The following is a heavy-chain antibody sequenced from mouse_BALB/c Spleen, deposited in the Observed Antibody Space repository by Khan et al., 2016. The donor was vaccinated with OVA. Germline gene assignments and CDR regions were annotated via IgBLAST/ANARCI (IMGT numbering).Heavy chain of an antibody. CDR2: IYPGNSDI. V-gene: IGHV1-5*01. D-gene: IGHD2-1*01. CDR1: GYTFTSYW. CDR3: TRNGFGNYESWDY. Sequence: VQLQQSGTVLARPGASVKMSCKASGYTFTSYWMHWVKQRPGQGLEWIGAIYPGNSDINYNQKFKGKAKLTAVTSTSTADMELNSLTNEDSAVYYCTRNGFGNYESWDYWGQGTTLTVSS. J-gene: IGHJ2*01.